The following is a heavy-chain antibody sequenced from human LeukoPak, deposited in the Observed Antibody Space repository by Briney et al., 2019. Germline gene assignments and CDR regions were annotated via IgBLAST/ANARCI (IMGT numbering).Heavy chain of an antibody. J-gene: IGHJ5*02. V-gene: IGHV1-69*01. CDR2: IIPIFGTA. Sequence: NTGGSLRLSCAASGFTFSSYAISWVRQAPGQGLEWMGGIIPIFGTANYAQKFQGRVTITADESTSTAYMELSSLRSEDTAVYYCARDSVGCGDYACNWFDPWGQGTLVTVSS. D-gene: IGHD4-17*01. CDR3: ARDSVGCGDYACNWFDP. CDR1: GFTFSSYA.